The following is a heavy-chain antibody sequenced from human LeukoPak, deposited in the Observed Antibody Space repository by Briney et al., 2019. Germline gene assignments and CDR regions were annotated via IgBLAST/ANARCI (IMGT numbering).Heavy chain of an antibody. CDR3: AKDLGSGYDFFDY. V-gene: IGHV3-30*18. CDR2: ISYDGSNK. D-gene: IGHD5-12*01. Sequence: GGSLRLSCAASGFTFSSYGMHWVRQAPGKGLEWVAVISYDGSNKYYADSVKGRFTISRDNSKNTLYLQMNSLRAEDTAVYYCAKDLGSGYDFFDYWGQGTLVTVSS. CDR1: GFTFSSYG. J-gene: IGHJ4*02.